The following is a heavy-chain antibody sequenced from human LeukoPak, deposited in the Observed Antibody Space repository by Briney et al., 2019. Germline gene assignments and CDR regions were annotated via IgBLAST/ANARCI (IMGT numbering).Heavy chain of an antibody. Sequence: SETLSLTCTVSGGSISSYYWSWIRQPPGKGLEWIGYIYYSGSTNYNPSLKSRVTISVDTSKNQFSLKLSSVTAADTAVYYCARRRGVPAAKRDNPYYYYYGMDVWGQGTTVTVSS. D-gene: IGHD2-2*01. CDR2: IYYSGST. J-gene: IGHJ6*02. V-gene: IGHV4-59*01. CDR3: ARRRGVPAAKRDNPYYYYYGMDV. CDR1: GGSISSYY.